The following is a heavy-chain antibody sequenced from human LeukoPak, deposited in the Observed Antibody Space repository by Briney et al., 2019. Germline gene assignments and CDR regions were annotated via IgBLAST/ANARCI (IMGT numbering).Heavy chain of an antibody. Sequence: ASVKVSCKASGYTFTGYYMHWVRQAPGQGLEWMGRINPSSGGTNYAQKFQGRVTMTRDTSISTAYMELSRLRSDDTAVYYCARGEYSNYPKFVYWGQGTLVTVSS. J-gene: IGHJ4*02. CDR1: GYTFTGYY. V-gene: IGHV1-2*06. CDR2: INPSSGGT. CDR3: ARGEYSNYPKFVY. D-gene: IGHD4-11*01.